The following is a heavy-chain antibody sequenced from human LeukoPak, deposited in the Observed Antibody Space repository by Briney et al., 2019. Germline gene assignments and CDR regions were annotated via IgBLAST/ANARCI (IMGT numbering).Heavy chain of an antibody. V-gene: IGHV4-31*03. J-gene: IGHJ5*02. Sequence: SETLSLTCTVSGGSISSGGYYWSWIRQHPGKGLEWIGYIHYSGSTYYNPSLKSRVTISVDTSKNQFSPKLSSVTAADTAVYYCARRGTGDWFDPWGQGTLVTVSS. CDR3: ARRGTGDWFDP. CDR2: IHYSGST. D-gene: IGHD1-14*01. CDR1: GGSISSGGYY.